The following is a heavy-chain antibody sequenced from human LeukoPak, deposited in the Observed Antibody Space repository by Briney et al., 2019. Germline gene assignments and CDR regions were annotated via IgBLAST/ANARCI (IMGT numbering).Heavy chain of an antibody. CDR1: GGSISSYY. CDR3: ARAKGGTARAYDAFDI. D-gene: IGHD1-26*01. Sequence: SETLSLTCTVSGGSISSYYWNWIRQPPGKGLEWIGYIYYSGSTNYNPSLKSRVTISVDTSKNQFSLKLNSVTAADTAVCYCARAKGGTARAYDAFDIWGQGTMVTVSS. V-gene: IGHV4-59*01. CDR2: IYYSGST. J-gene: IGHJ3*02.